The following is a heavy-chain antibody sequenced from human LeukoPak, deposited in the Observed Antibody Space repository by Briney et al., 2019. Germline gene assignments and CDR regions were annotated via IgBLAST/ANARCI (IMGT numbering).Heavy chain of an antibody. J-gene: IGHJ4*02. D-gene: IGHD1-1*01. V-gene: IGHV4-39*07. CDR2: ISYSGST. Sequence: SETLSLTCTVSGGSISSTNYYWGWIRQPPGKGLEWIVTISYSGSTYYNPSLKSRVSISVQTSKNQFSLRLSSVTAADTAVYYCARRYNWDDRWDWGQGTLVTVSS. CDR1: GGSISSTNYY. CDR3: ARRYNWDDRWD.